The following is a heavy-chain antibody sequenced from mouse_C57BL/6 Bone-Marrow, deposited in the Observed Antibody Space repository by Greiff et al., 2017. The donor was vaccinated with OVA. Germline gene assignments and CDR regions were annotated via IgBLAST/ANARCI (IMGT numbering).Heavy chain of an antibody. CDR3: ARVGYYDYLDY. CDR1: GYSITSGYY. Sequence: EVHLVESGPGLVKPSQSLSLTCSVTGYSITSGYYWNWIRQPPGNKLEWMGYISYDGSNNYNPSLKNRISITRDTSKNQFVMKLNSVTTEDTATYYCARVGYYDYLDYWGQGTTLTVSS. V-gene: IGHV3-6*01. D-gene: IGHD2-3*01. CDR2: ISYDGSN. J-gene: IGHJ2*01.